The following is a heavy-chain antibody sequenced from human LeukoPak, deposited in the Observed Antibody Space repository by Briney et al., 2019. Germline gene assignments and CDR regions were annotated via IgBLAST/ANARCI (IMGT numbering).Heavy chain of an antibody. J-gene: IGHJ4*02. CDR1: GYTFTDYY. CDR3: ARALGNYYDSTVYQAY. V-gene: IGHV1-2*02. D-gene: IGHD3-22*01. Sequence: GASMKVSCNTSGYTFTDYYIHWVRQAPGRGLEWMGWINPKSGVTNYAQKFQGRVTLTSDTSVSTAYMDLSSLASGDTAVYYCARALGNYYDSTVYQAYWGQGQLVTVSS. CDR2: INPKSGVT.